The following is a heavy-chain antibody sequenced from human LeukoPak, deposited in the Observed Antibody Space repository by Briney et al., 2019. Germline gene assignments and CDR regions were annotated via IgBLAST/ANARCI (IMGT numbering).Heavy chain of an antibody. CDR2: ISHDGSNK. D-gene: IGHD3-3*01. CDR3: AKAGLYDFWSGYYNGFFDY. V-gene: IGHV3-30*18. Sequence: PGRSLRLSCAASGFTFSSYGMHWVRQAPGKGLEWVAVISHDGSNKYYADSVKGRFTISRDNSKNTLYLQVNSLRAEDTAVYYCAKAGLYDFWSGYYNGFFDYWGQGTLVTVSS. J-gene: IGHJ4*02. CDR1: GFTFSSYG.